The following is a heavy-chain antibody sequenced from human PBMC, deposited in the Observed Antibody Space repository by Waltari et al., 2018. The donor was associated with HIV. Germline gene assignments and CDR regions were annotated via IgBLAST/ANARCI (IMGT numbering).Heavy chain of an antibody. D-gene: IGHD3-10*01. CDR1: GYTLTTYA. Sequence: QVLPEQSGPELKKPGASVKVSCKASGYTLTTYAMNWVRQAPGQGLEWVGWINTKTGNPTYAQGFTGRFVFSLDTSVSTAYLQFSSLKPEDTAVYFCARGPGRSLDYWGQGTLVTVSS. J-gene: IGHJ4*02. CDR3: ARGPGRSLDY. CDR2: INTKTGNP. V-gene: IGHV7-4-1*02.